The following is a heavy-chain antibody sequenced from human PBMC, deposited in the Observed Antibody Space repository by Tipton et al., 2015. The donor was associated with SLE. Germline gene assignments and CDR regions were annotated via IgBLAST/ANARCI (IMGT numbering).Heavy chain of an antibody. CDR3: ARIHPNNYGDYGPFDY. V-gene: IGHV4-38-2*02. Sequence: TLSLTCIVSSYSISSGYYWGWIRQPPGKGLEWIGSIYHSGSIYYSGNTYYNPSLESRVTISADTFKNQFSLKVTSVTAADTAVYFCARIHPNNYGDYGPFDYWGQGILVTVSS. D-gene: IGHD4-17*01. J-gene: IGHJ4*02. CDR1: SYSISSGYY. CDR2: IYYSGNT.